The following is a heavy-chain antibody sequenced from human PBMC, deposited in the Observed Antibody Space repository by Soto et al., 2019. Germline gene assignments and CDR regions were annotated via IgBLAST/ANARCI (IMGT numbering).Heavy chain of an antibody. D-gene: IGHD6-19*01. J-gene: IGHJ4*02. Sequence: PGGSLRLACAAAGLTFSSYAMSWVRQAPGKGLEWVSAISGSGGSTYYADSVKGRFTISRDNSKNTLYLQMNSLRAEDTALYYCAKDGRTHSHSSGWHYFDYWGQGTLVTVSS. CDR2: ISGSGGST. CDR1: GLTFSSYA. CDR3: AKDGRTHSHSSGWHYFDY. V-gene: IGHV3-23*01.